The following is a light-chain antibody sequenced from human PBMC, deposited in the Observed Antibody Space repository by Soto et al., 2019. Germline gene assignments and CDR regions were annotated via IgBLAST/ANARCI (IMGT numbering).Light chain of an antibody. J-gene: IGKJ2*01. CDR3: QQSYSTPNT. Sequence: EIQMTQSPSSLSASVGDRVTITCRASQSISNYLNWYQQTPGKAPKVLIYAASNLQSGVPSRFSGGGSGTDFTLTISSLQPEDFATYSCQQSYSTPNTFGQGTKLEIK. V-gene: IGKV1-39*01. CDR1: QSISNY. CDR2: AAS.